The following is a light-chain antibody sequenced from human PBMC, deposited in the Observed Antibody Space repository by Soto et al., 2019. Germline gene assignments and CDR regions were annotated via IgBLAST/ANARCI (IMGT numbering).Light chain of an antibody. V-gene: IGLV1-51*01. CDR3: ASWDATLSGWV. Sequence: QSVLTQPPSVSAAPGQKVTISCSGSSSNIGNNYVSWYQQVPGTAPKLLIYDNNKRPSGNPDRFSGSKSGTSATLGISGLRPEDEADYFCASWDATLSGWVFGGGTKLTVL. CDR2: DNN. J-gene: IGLJ3*02. CDR1: SSNIGNNY.